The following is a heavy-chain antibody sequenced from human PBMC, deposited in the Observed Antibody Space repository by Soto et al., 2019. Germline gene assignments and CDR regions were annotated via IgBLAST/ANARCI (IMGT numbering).Heavy chain of an antibody. V-gene: IGHV3-23*01. J-gene: IGHJ6*02. CDR3: ATYSGNYERYGVYYGMHV. CDR1: GFTFSNYA. Sequence: PGGSLRLSCAASGFTFSNYAISWVRQAPGKGLEWVSSISGSGGSTYYADSVKGRFTISRDNSKNTLYLQMNSLRAEDTAVYYCATYSGNYERYGVYYGMHVWGQGTPVTVSS. D-gene: IGHD1-26*01. CDR2: ISGSGGST.